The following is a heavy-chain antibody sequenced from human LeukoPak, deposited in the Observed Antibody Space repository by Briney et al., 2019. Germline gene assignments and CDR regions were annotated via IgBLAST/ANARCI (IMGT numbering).Heavy chain of an antibody. D-gene: IGHD5/OR15-5a*01. CDR3: ATGGVYDFLDY. CDR1: GYTLTELS. V-gene: IGHV1-24*01. Sequence: ASVKVSCKVSGYTLTELSTHWLRQSPGKGLEGMGGFDPEDGETIYAQKFQGRVNMPDDTSTDTAYMELSSLRSEDTAVYYCATGGVYDFLDYWGQGTLVTVSS. J-gene: IGHJ4*02. CDR2: FDPEDGET.